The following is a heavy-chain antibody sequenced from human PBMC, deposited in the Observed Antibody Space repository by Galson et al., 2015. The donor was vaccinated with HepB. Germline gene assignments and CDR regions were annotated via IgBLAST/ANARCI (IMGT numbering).Heavy chain of an antibody. CDR1: GFTFSSYS. J-gene: IGHJ2*01. D-gene: IGHD3-22*01. CDR3: ARDRDYDSSGADWVGYFDL. CDR2: ISSSSSTI. Sequence: SLRLSCAASGFTFSSYSMNWVRQAPGKGLEWVSYISSSSSTIYYADSVKGRFTISRDNAKNSLYLQMNSLRAEDTAVYYCARDRDYDSSGADWVGYFDLWGRGTLVTVSS. V-gene: IGHV3-48*01.